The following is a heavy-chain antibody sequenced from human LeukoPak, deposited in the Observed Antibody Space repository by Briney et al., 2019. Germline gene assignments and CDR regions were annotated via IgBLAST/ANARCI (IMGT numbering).Heavy chain of an antibody. CDR2: IYPGDSDA. D-gene: IGHD1-26*01. Sequence: GESLKISCKGSGYSFTNYWIGWVRQMPGKGLKWMGIIYPGDSDARYSPSFQGQVTISADKSISTAYLQWSSLKSSDTAMYYCARRRDLYSGSYYPFDYWGQGTLVTVSS. CDR1: GYSFTNYW. J-gene: IGHJ4*02. V-gene: IGHV5-51*01. CDR3: ARRRDLYSGSYYPFDY.